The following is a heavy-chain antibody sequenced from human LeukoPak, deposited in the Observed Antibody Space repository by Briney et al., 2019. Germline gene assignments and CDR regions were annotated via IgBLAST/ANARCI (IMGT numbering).Heavy chain of an antibody. CDR1: GGSISSSSYY. CDR2: IYYSGST. J-gene: IGHJ3*02. CDR3: ARDWSLDYVWGSYHSDAFDI. Sequence: SETLSLTCTVSGGSISSSSYYWGWIRQPPGKGLEWIGSIYYSGSTYYNPSLKSRVTISVDTSKNQFSLKLSSVTAADTAVYYCARDWSLDYVWGSYHSDAFDIWGQGTMVTVSS. D-gene: IGHD3-16*02. V-gene: IGHV4-39*07.